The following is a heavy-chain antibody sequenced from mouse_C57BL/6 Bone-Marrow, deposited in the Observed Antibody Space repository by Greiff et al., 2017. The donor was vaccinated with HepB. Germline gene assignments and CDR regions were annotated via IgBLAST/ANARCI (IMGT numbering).Heavy chain of an antibody. CDR2: INPYNGGT. J-gene: IGHJ1*03. Sequence: SGPVLVKPGASVKMSCKASGYTFTDYYMNWVKQSHGKSLEWIGVINPYNGGTSYNQKFKGKATLTVDKSSSTAYMELNSLTSEDSAVYYCARYTTVVATDWYFDVWGTGTTVTVSS. CDR3: ARYTTVVATDWYFDV. D-gene: IGHD1-1*01. V-gene: IGHV1-19*01. CDR1: GYTFTDYY.